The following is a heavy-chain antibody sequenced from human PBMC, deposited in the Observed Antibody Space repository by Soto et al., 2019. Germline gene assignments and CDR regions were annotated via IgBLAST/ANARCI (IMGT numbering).Heavy chain of an antibody. CDR2: IIPIFGTA. Sequence: SVKVSCKASGGTFSSYAISWVRQAPGQGLEWMGGIIPIFGTANYAQKFQGRVTITADESTSTAYMELSSLRSEDTAVYYCARGLLSHYDSSGSIDYWGQGTLVTVSS. CDR1: GGTFSSYA. J-gene: IGHJ4*02. D-gene: IGHD3-22*01. V-gene: IGHV1-69*13. CDR3: ARGLLSHYDSSGSIDY.